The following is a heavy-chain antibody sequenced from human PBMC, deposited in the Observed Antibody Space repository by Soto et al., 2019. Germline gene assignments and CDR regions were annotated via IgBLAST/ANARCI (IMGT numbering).Heavy chain of an antibody. CDR3: ARGGVDYYDSSGYYFSPYYFDY. CDR1: GGSISSGGYS. V-gene: IGHV4-30-2*01. D-gene: IGHD3-22*01. CDR2: IYHSGST. J-gene: IGHJ4*02. Sequence: QLQLQESGSGLVKPSQTLSLTCAVSGGSISSGGYSWSWIRQPPGKGLEWIGYIYHSGSTYYNPSLTRRGTTSVDRSKNQFSLKLSSVTAADTAVYYCARGGVDYYDSSGYYFSPYYFDYWGQGTLVTVSS.